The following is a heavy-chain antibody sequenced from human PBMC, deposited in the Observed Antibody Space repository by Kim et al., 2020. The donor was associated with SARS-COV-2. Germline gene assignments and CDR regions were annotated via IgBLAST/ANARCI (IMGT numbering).Heavy chain of an antibody. Sequence: AAPVKGRFTNSRDNSKNTLYLRMNSLRAEDTAVYYCAKHFQQRVRWFDPWGRGALVTVSS. D-gene: IGHD6-13*01. CDR3: AKHFQQRVRWFDP. V-gene: IGHV3-23*01. J-gene: IGHJ5*02.